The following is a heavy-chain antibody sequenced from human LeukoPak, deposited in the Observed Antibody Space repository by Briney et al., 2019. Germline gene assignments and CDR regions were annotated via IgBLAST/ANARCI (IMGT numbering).Heavy chain of an antibody. V-gene: IGHV3-20*04. CDR2: INWNGGST. Sequence: GGSLRLSCAASGFTFSSYGMSWVRQAPGKGLERVSGINWNGGSTGYADSVKGRFTISRDNAKNSLYLQMNSLRAEDTAFYYCARGRYFDWHHGAFDIWGQGTMVTVSS. CDR3: ARGRYFDWHHGAFDI. CDR1: GFTFSSYG. J-gene: IGHJ3*02. D-gene: IGHD3-9*01.